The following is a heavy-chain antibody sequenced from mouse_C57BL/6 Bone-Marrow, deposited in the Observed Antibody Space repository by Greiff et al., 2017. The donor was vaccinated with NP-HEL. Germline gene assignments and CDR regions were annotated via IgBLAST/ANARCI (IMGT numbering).Heavy chain of an antibody. CDR2: IYPGGGYP. CDR1: GYTFTNYW. D-gene: IGHD1-1*01. J-gene: IGHJ2*01. V-gene: IGHV1-63*01. Sequence: VQLQQSGAELVRPGTSVKMSCKASGYTFTNYWIGWAKQRPGHGLEWIGDIYPGGGYPNYNEKFKGKATLTADKSSSTAYMQLSSLTSEDSAIYYCARISTEGPFDYWGQGTTLTVAS. CDR3: ARISTEGPFDY.